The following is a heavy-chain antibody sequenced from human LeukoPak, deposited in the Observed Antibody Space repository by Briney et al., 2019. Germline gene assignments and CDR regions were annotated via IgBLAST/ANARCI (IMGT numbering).Heavy chain of an antibody. V-gene: IGHV3-15*01. CDR2: IKSKTDGATT. CDR1: GFTFSNSW. D-gene: IGHD5-18*01. CDR3: TTKEYSEGFYFDY. Sequence: GGSLRLSCAASGFTFSNSWMSWVRQAPGKALEWVGRIKSKTDGATTEYAAPVKGRFTISRDDSKNTLYLQMNSLKTEDTAVYYCTTKEYSEGFYFDYWGQGTLVTVSS. J-gene: IGHJ4*02.